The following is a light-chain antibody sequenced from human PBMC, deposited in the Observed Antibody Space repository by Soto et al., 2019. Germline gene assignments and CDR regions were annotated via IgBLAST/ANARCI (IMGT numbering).Light chain of an antibody. Sequence: QSVLTQPPSASGSPGQSVTISCTGTSSDVGGYDYVSWYQQYPGKPPKLMIFEVTKRPSGVPDRFSGAKSGNTASLTVSGLQAEDEADYYCLSYAVTAYVFGTGTKVTVL. CDR2: EVT. CDR1: SSDVGGYDY. CDR3: LSYAVTAYV. V-gene: IGLV2-8*01. J-gene: IGLJ1*01.